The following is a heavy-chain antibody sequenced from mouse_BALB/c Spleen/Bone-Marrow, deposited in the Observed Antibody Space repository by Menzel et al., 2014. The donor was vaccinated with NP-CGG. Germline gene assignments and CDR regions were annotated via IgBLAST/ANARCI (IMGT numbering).Heavy chain of an antibody. J-gene: IGHJ1*01. CDR2: INPDSSTI. V-gene: IGHV4-1*02. Sequence: EVKLMESGGGLVQPGGSLKLSCAASGFDFSGYWMTWVRQAPGKGLEWIGEINPDSSTINYTPSLKDKFIISRDNAKNSLYLQMSKVRSEDTALYYCARPGYYDCQDVWGAGTTVTVSS. CDR1: GFDFSGYW. CDR3: ARPGYYDCQDV. D-gene: IGHD2-3*01.